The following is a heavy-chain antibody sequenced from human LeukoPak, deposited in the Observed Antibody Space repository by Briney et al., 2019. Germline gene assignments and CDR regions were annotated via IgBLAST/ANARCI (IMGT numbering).Heavy chain of an antibody. CDR2: GGI. D-gene: IGHD3-22*01. CDR3: ARDQWADSSGYYYASFDY. Sequence: GGINYAQKFQGRVTMTRDTSISTAYMELSRLRSDDTAVYYCARDQWADSSGYYYASFDYWGQGTLVTVSS. V-gene: IGHV1-2*02. J-gene: IGHJ4*02.